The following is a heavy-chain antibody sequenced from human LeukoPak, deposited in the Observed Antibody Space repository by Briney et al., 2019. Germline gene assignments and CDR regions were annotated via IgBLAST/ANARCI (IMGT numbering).Heavy chain of an antibody. J-gene: IGHJ4*02. Sequence: NPGESLKISCKGSGYSFTSYWIGWVRQMPGKGLEWMGIIYPGDSDTTYSPSFQGQVTISADKSISTAYLQWSSLKASDTAMYYCARGLGHCSSTTCYTPFDYWGQGTLVTVSS. CDR2: IYPGDSDT. D-gene: IGHD2-2*02. V-gene: IGHV5-51*01. CDR3: ARGLGHCSSTTCYTPFDY. CDR1: GYSFTSYW.